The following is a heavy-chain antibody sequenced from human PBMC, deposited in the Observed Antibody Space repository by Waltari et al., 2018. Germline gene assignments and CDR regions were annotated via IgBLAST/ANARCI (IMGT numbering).Heavy chain of an antibody. CDR2: IIPIFGTA. V-gene: IGHV1-69*05. Sequence: QVQLVQSGAEVKKPGSSVKVSCKASGGTFSSYAISWVRQAPGQGLEWMGGIIPIFGTANYAQKCQGRVTITTDESTSTAYMELSSLRSEDTAVYYCARSGPPTGTTSYYYYGMDVWGQGTTVTVSS. CDR3: ARSGPPTGTTSYYYYGMDV. CDR1: GGTFSSYA. J-gene: IGHJ6*02. D-gene: IGHD1-7*01.